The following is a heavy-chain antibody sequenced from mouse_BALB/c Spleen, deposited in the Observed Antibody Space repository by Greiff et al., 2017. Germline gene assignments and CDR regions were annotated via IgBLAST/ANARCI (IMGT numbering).Heavy chain of an antibody. D-gene: IGHD2-3*01. CDR2: ISDGGSYT. J-gene: IGHJ4*01. CDR3: PSRDDGYYDAMDY. CDR1: GFTFSDYY. Sequence: EVMLVESGGGLVKPGGSLKLSCAASGFTFSDYYMYWVRQTPEKRLEWVATISDGGSYTYYPDSVKGRFTISRDNAKNNLYLQMSSLKSEDTAMYYCPSRDDGYYDAMDYWGQGTSVTVSS. V-gene: IGHV5-4*02.